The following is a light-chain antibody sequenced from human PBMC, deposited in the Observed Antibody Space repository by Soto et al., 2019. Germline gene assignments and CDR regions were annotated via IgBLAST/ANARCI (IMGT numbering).Light chain of an antibody. CDR2: AAS. CDR3: QQLTR. V-gene: IGKV1-9*01. Sequence: DIQLTQSPSFLSASVGDRVTITCQASQGISSYLAWYQQKPGKAPKLLIYAASTLQSGVPSRFSGSGSGTEFTLTISSLQPEDFATYYCQQLTRFGGGTKVDIK. J-gene: IGKJ4*01. CDR1: QGISSY.